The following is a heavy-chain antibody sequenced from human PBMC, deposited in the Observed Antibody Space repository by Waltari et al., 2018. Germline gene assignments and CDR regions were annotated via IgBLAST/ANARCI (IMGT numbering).Heavy chain of an antibody. V-gene: IGHV1-2*02. CDR3: ASGRGGHYMDV. Sequence: QVQLVQSGAEVKKPGASVKVSCKASGYTFTGYYMHWVRQAPGQGLGWMGWINTNRGGTNYARKFKGRVTRTRDTSISAAYMELSRLRSDDTAVYYCASGRGGHYMDVWGKGTTVTVSS. D-gene: IGHD3-10*01. CDR1: GYTFTGYY. J-gene: IGHJ6*03. CDR2: INTNRGGT.